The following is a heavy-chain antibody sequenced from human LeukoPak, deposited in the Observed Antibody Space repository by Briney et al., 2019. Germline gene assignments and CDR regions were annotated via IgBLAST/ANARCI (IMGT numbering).Heavy chain of an antibody. CDR1: GFTVSSNY. V-gene: IGHV3-53*01. J-gene: IGHJ6*02. CDR3: ARDRSPYSSSWIYYYYGMDV. Sequence: GGSLRLSCAASGFTVSSNYMSWVRQAPGKGLEWVSVIYSGGGTYYADSVKGRFTISRDNSKNTLYLQMNSLRAEDTAVYYCARDRSPYSSSWIYYYYGMDVWGQGTTVTVSS. D-gene: IGHD6-13*01. CDR2: IYSGGGT.